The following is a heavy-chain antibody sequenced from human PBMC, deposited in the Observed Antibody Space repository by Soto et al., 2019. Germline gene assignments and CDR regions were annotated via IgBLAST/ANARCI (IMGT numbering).Heavy chain of an antibody. J-gene: IGHJ4*02. Sequence: GGSLRLSCAASGFTFRSYAMNWVRQTQEKGLEWVSSISSTSTYTHYADSVKGRFTISRDNANNSLFLQMNSLRAEDTAIYYCARDLALAGNYWGQGAQVTVS. CDR3: ARDLALAGNY. D-gene: IGHD6-19*01. CDR2: ISSTSTYT. V-gene: IGHV3-21*01. CDR1: GFTFRSYA.